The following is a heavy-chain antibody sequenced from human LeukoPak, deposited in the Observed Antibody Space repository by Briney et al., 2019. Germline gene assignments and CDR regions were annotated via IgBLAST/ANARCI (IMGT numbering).Heavy chain of an antibody. D-gene: IGHD3-10*01. CDR3: ARDDRSGGPGYYYYMDV. CDR1: GFTFSSYA. CDR2: IPYDGSNK. V-gene: IGHV3-30*04. J-gene: IGHJ6*03. Sequence: GGSLRLSCAASGFTFSSYAMHWVRQAPGKGLEWVAVIPYDGSNKYYADSVKGRFTISRDNSKNTLYLQMNSLRAEDTAVYYCARDDRSGGPGYYYYMDVWGKGTTVTVSS.